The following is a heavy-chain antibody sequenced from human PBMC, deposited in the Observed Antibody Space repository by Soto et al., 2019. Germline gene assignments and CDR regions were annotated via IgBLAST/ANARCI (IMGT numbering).Heavy chain of an antibody. Sequence: PGGSLRLSCAASGFTFSSYAMSWVRQAPGKGLEWVSAISGSGGSTYYADSVKGRFTISRDNSKNTLYLQMNSLRAEDTAVYYCAKDRVYFMTTVTASDYWGQGTLVTVSS. CDR2: ISGSGGST. J-gene: IGHJ4*02. V-gene: IGHV3-23*01. D-gene: IGHD4-17*01. CDR1: GFTFSSYA. CDR3: AKDRVYFMTTVTASDY.